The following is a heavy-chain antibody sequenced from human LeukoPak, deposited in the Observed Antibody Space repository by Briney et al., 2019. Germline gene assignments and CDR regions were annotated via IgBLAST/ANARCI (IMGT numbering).Heavy chain of an antibody. J-gene: IGHJ3*02. Sequence: ASVKVSCKASGYTFTGYYMHWVRQAPGQGLEWMGWINPNSGGTNYAQKFQGRVTMTRDTSISTAYMELSSLRSEDTAVYYCARDLYSGHEGNAFDIWGQGTMVTVSS. CDR1: GYTFTGYY. D-gene: IGHD5-12*01. CDR3: ARDLYSGHEGNAFDI. CDR2: INPNSGGT. V-gene: IGHV1-2*02.